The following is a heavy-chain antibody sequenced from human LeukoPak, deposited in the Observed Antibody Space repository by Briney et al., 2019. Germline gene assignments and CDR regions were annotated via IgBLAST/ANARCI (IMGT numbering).Heavy chain of an antibody. J-gene: IGHJ1*01. Sequence: SVKVSCKASGGTLSSYAISWVRQAPGQGREWMGRIIPILGIANYAQKFQGRVTITADKSTSTAYMELSSLRSEDTAVYYCARDSSGSYDHWGQGTLVTVYS. CDR2: IIPILGIA. D-gene: IGHD1-26*01. CDR1: GGTLSSYA. CDR3: ARDSSGSYDH. V-gene: IGHV1-69*04.